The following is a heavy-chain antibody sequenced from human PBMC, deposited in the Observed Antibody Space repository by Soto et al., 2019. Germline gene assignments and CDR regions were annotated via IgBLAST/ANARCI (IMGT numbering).Heavy chain of an antibody. D-gene: IGHD3-10*01. CDR2: IYPGDSDT. V-gene: IGHV5-51*01. CDR1: GYSFTSYW. CDR3: AGGGVRGVITRTRDYYGMDV. Sequence: EVQLVQSGAEVKKPGESLKISCKGSGYSFTSYWIGWVRQMPGKGLEWMGIIYPGDSDTIYSPSFQGQVTISADKSISTAYLQWSSLKASDTAMYYCAGGGVRGVITRTRDYYGMDVWGQGTTVTVSS. J-gene: IGHJ6*02.